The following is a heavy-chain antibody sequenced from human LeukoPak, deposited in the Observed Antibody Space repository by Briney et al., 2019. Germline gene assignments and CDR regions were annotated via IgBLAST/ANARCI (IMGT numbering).Heavy chain of an antibody. CDR2: INPSGGST. Sequence: ASVKVSCKASGYTFTSYYMHWVRQAPGQGLEWMGIINPSGGSTSYAQKFQGRVTMTRDMSTSTVYMELSSLRSEDTAVYYCAREGYYSGGSCYDWFDPWGQGTLVTVSS. CDR1: GYTFTSYY. D-gene: IGHD2-15*01. CDR3: AREGYYSGGSCYDWFDP. J-gene: IGHJ5*02. V-gene: IGHV1-46*01.